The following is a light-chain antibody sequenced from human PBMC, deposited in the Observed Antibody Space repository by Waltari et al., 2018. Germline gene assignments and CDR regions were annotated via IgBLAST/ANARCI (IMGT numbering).Light chain of an antibody. Sequence: EIVMTQSPATLSVSPGERATLSCRASQSVSSNLARYQQKPGQAPRLLIYGASTRATGIPARFSGSGSGTEFTLTISSLQSEDFALYYCQQYNSWPPRYTFGQGTKLEVK. J-gene: IGKJ2*01. CDR2: GAS. V-gene: IGKV3-15*01. CDR3: QQYNSWPPRYT. CDR1: QSVSSN.